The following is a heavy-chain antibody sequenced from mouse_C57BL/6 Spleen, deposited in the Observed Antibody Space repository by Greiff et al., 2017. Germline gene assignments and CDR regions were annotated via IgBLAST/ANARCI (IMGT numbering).Heavy chain of an antibody. D-gene: IGHD2-12*01. CDR2: IHPNSGST. V-gene: IGHV1-64*01. CDR1: GYTFTSYW. CDR3: ARSGVYSDYFDY. J-gene: IGHJ2*01. Sequence: QVQLQQSGAELVKPGASVKLSCKASGYTFTSYWMHWVKQRPGQGLEWIGMIHPNSGSTNYNEKFKSKATLTVDKSSSTAYMQLSSLTSEDSAVYYCARSGVYSDYFDYWGQGTTLTVSS.